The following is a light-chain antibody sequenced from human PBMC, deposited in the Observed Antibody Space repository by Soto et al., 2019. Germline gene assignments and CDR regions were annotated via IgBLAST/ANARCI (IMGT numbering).Light chain of an antibody. J-gene: IGKJ1*01. Sequence: DIQMTQSPSSLSASVGDRGNIACRASQCISNYLALYQQKPGKAPKLLVYAASNLQSGVPSGFSGSGSGTDFALTISSLQTEDFATYFCQQSSTTPQSWPLGKGNQVDIK. CDR2: AAS. CDR1: QCISNY. CDR3: QQSSTTPQSWP. V-gene: IGKV1-39*01.